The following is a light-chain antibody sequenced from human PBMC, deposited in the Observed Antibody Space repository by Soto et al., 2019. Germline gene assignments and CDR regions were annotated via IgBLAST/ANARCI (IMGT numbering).Light chain of an antibody. J-gene: IGLJ2*01. CDR2: GNS. Sequence: QSVLTQPPSVSGAPGQRVTISCTGSSSNIGAGYDVHWYQQLPGTAPKLLIYGNSNRPSGVPDRFSGSKSGTSASLAITGLQAEDEADYYCQSSDSSLSVVFGGGTKLTV. CDR1: SSNIGAGYD. CDR3: QSSDSSLSVV. V-gene: IGLV1-40*01.